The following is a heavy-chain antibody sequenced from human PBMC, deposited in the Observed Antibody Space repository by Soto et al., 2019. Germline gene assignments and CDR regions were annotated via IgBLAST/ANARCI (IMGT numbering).Heavy chain of an antibody. Sequence: QVQLQESGPGLVKPSQTLSLTCTVSGGSISSGGYYWSWIRQHPGKGLAWIGYIYYSGSTYYNPSLNSRVTISVDTSKNQFSLKLSSVTAADTAVYYCARDRYSSSHDAFDIWGQGTMVTVSS. D-gene: IGHD6-13*01. CDR3: ARDRYSSSHDAFDI. J-gene: IGHJ3*02. CDR2: IYYSGST. CDR1: GGSISSGGYY. V-gene: IGHV4-31*03.